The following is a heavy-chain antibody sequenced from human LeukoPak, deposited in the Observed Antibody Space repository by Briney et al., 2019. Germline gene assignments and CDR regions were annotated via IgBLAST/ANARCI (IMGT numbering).Heavy chain of an antibody. J-gene: IGHJ1*01. CDR3: ARQVYCSSTSCYWSLGYFQH. D-gene: IGHD2-2*01. V-gene: IGHV4-4*02. Sequence: PSGTLSLTCAVSGGSISSSNWWSWVRQPPGKGLEWIGSIYYSGSTYYNPSLKSRVTISVDTSKNQFSLKLSSVTAADTAVYYCARQVYCSSTSCYWSLGYFQHWGQGTLVTVSS. CDR1: GGSISSSNW. CDR2: IYYSGST.